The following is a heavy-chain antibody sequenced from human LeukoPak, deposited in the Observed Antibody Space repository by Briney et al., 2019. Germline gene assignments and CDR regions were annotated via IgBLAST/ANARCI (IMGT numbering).Heavy chain of an antibody. D-gene: IGHD1-7*01. Sequence: PSETLSLTCTVSGGSISSGSYYWSWIRQPAGKGLEWIGRIYTSGSTNYNPSLKSRVTISVDTSKNQFSLKLSSVTAADTAAYYCAREDKWDYDLIDYWGQGTLVTVSS. J-gene: IGHJ4*02. CDR2: IYTSGST. CDR1: GGSISSGSYY. V-gene: IGHV4-61*02. CDR3: AREDKWDYDLIDY.